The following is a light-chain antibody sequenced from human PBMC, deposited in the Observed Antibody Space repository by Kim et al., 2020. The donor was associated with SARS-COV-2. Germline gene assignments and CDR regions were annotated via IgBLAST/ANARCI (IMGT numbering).Light chain of an antibody. Sequence: EIVLTQSPGTLSLSPGERATLSCRASQGITSTYLAWYQQKPGQAPRLLIYGASSRATGISDRFSGSGSGTDFSLTISRLEPEDFGVYFCHHYGSSPQTFGQGTKVDIK. CDR1: QGITSTY. CDR2: GAS. CDR3: HHYGSSPQT. V-gene: IGKV3-20*01. J-gene: IGKJ1*01.